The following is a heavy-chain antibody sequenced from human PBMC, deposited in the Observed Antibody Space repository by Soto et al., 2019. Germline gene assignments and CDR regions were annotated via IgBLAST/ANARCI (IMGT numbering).Heavy chain of an antibody. CDR2: IYHLGGT. V-gene: IGHV4-4*02. CDR3: ATMKKPRGYYYGLNV. CDR1: GDSVRSSNW. J-gene: IGHJ6*02. Sequence: PSETLSLTCAVSGDSVRSSNWWTWVRQSPGKGLEWIGEIYHLGGTNYNPSLKSRATISVDMAKNQVSLKLSSVTAADTAVYYCATMKKPRGYYYGLNVWGQGTTVTVSS.